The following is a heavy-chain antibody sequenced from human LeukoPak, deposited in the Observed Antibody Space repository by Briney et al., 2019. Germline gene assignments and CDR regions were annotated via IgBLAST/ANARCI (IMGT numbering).Heavy chain of an antibody. Sequence: ASVKVSCKVSGYTLTELSMHWVRQAPGKGLEWMGGFDPEDGETIYAQKFQGRVTMTEDTSTDTAYMGLSSLRPEDTAVYYCATKYHYYDSSGYYPEDAFDIWGQGTMVTVSS. D-gene: IGHD3-22*01. CDR2: FDPEDGET. V-gene: IGHV1-24*01. CDR3: ATKYHYYDSSGYYPEDAFDI. J-gene: IGHJ3*02. CDR1: GYTLTELS.